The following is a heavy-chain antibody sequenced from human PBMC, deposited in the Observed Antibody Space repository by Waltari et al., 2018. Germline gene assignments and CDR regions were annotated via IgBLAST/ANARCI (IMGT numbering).Heavy chain of an antibody. CDR2: VYYSGAA. V-gene: IGHV4-39*07. Sequence: QLQLQESCPGLVKPSETLSLTCTVSGCSIRPRRYYWVWIRQPPGKGLEWIGSVYYSGAAYYSPPLKSRVTILVDTSKNQFSLPLSSVTVADTAVYYCGRYSTYPDVCLDPWGQGTLVTVSP. CDR3: GRYSTYPDVCLDP. CDR1: GCSIRPRRYY. D-gene: IGHD3-16*02. J-gene: IGHJ5*02.